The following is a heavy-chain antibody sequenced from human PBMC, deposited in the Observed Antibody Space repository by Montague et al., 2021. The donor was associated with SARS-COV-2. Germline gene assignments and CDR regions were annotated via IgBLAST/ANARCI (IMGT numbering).Heavy chain of an antibody. Sequence: VKPTQTLTLTCTFSGFSLSTSGMCVSWIRQPPGKALEWLALIDWDDDKYYSTSLKTRLTISKDTSKNQVVLTMTNMDPVDTATYYCARTLHDILTGYYSFDYWGRETLVTVSS. D-gene: IGHD3-9*01. J-gene: IGHJ4*02. CDR2: IDWDDDK. CDR1: GFSLSTSGMC. V-gene: IGHV2-70*01. CDR3: ARTLHDILTGYYSFDY.